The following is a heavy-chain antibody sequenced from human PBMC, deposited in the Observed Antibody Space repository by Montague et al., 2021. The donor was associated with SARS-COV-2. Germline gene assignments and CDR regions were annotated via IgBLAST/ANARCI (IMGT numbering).Heavy chain of an antibody. J-gene: IGHJ4*02. V-gene: IGHV4-34*01. CDR3: ASFTSGYYYDSSGYYS. D-gene: IGHD3-22*01. CDR2: INHSGST. Sequence: SETLSLTCAVYGGSFSGYYWSWIRQPPGKGLEWIGEINHSGSTNYNPSLKSRVTILVDTSKNQFSLKLSSVTAADTAVYYCASFTSGYYYDSSGYYSWGQGTLVTVSS. CDR1: GGSFSGYY.